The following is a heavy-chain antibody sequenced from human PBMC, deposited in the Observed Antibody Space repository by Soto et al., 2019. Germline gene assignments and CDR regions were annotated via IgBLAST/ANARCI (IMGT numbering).Heavy chain of an antibody. D-gene: IGHD3-10*01. CDR1: GDSINSSDYH. Sequence: QVQLQESGPGLVKPSETLSLICTVSGDSINSSDYHWGWTRQPPGKVLEWIGSVNYLGGTHPNPSLKSRVTISVATPGSQFTLKLRSVTAADTAVHDCARLYMALDYWGQGSLVTVSS. V-gene: IGHV4-39*01. CDR2: VNYLGGT. J-gene: IGHJ4*02. CDR3: ARLYMALDY.